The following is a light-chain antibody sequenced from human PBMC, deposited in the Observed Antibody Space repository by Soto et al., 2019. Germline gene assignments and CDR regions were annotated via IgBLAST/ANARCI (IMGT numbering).Light chain of an antibody. J-gene: IGLJ2*01. Sequence: QSVLTQPASVSGSPGQSITISCTGTSSDVGGYNYVSWYQQHPGKAPKLMIYDVSNRPSGVSNRFSGSKSGNTASLTISGXQXXXXXXXXCSSYTSSSTLVVFGGGTKLTVL. CDR2: DVS. CDR1: SSDVGGYNY. CDR3: SSYTSSSTLVV. V-gene: IGLV2-14*01.